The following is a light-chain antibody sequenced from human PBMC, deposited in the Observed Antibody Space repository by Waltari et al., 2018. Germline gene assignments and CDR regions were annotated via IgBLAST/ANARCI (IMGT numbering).Light chain of an antibody. CDR3: SSYTRSHTYV. CDR1: RSDIGAYNF. CDR2: EVS. V-gene: IGLV2-14*01. J-gene: IGLJ1*01. Sequence: QSALTQPASVSGSPGQSLTISCTGTRSDIGAYNFVSWYQQHPAKAPQLMIYEVSNRPSGVSTRFSASKSGNTASLTISGLQAEDEADYHCSSYTRSHTYVFGAGTKVTVL.